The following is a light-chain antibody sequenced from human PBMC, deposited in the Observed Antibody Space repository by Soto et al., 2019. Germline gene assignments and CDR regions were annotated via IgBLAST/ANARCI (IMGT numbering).Light chain of an antibody. J-gene: IGKJ2*01. V-gene: IGKV3-15*01. CDR3: QQYKHWPLDT. Sequence: EVVMTQSPATLSVSPGERATLSCRASQSVSRNLAWYQQKPGRAPRLLIYDASTRATNIPTRFSGSGSGTEFTLTISSLQSEDFAVYYCQQYKHWPLDTFGQGTKLEIK. CDR2: DAS. CDR1: QSVSRN.